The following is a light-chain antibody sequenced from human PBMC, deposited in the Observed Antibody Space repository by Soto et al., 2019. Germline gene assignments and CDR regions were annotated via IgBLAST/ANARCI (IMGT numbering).Light chain of an antibody. Sequence: QSVLTQPPSASGTPGQRVTISCSGSSSNIGTNYVYWYQQVPGTAPKLLIYSNNQRPSGVPDRFSGSKSRTSASLAIRGLRSEDEADYYCATWDDSLRGRVFGGGTKLTVL. V-gene: IGLV1-47*02. CDR1: SSNIGTNY. CDR2: SNN. CDR3: ATWDDSLRGRV. J-gene: IGLJ3*02.